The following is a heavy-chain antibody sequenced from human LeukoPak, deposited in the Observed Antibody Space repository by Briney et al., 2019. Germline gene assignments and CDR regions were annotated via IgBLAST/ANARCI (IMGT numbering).Heavy chain of an antibody. V-gene: IGHV3-11*01. CDR3: AREGSGWRYYYYYYMDV. CDR1: GLTFSDYY. CDR2: ISSGDSTI. Sequence: GSLRLSCAASGLTFSDYYMSWIRQAPGKGLEGCSYISSGDSTIYYADSVEGRFTISRDNAKNSLHLQINRLRAEDTAVYYYAREGSGWRYYYYYYMDVWGKGTTVTVSS. D-gene: IGHD6-19*01. J-gene: IGHJ6*03.